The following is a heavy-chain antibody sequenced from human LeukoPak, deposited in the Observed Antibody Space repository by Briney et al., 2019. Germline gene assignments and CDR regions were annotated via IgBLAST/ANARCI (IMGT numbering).Heavy chain of an antibody. J-gene: IGHJ6*02. V-gene: IGHV3-64*01. D-gene: IGHD4-17*01. Sequence: GGSLRLSCVASGFTFCSHAMHWVRQAPGKGLEYVSVVSSNGGATYYASSVKGRFTISRDNSKNTLYLQMGSLRPEDMSVYYCARASVTSWKYGMDVWGQGTTVTVSS. CDR3: ARASVTSWKYGMDV. CDR2: VSSNGGAT. CDR1: GFTFCSHA.